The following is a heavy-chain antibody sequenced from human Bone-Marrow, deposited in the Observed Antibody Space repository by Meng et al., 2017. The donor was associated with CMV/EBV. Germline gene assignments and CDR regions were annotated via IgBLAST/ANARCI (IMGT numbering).Heavy chain of an antibody. J-gene: IGHJ4*02. CDR2: IYYTGST. Sequence: SETLSLTCTVSGDSISSSTYYWTWIRQPPGKGLEWIASIYYTGSTYYSPSLKSRLTISVDTSENHFSLRLNSVTAADTAVYYCATDRDHWGQGTLVTVSS. CDR1: GDSISSSTYY. V-gene: IGHV4-39*07. CDR3: ATDRDH.